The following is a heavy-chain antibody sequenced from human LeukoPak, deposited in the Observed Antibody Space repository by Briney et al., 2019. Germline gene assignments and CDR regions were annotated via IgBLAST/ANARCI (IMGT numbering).Heavy chain of an antibody. CDR3: ANQFCTTLNYYYYYGMDV. CDR2: ISYDGSNK. D-gene: IGHD1-1*01. Sequence: PGGSLRLSCAASGFTFSSYGMHWVRQAPAKGLEWVAIISYDGSNKYYADSVKGRFTISRDNSKNTLYLQMNSLRAEDTAVYYCANQFCTTLNYYYYYGMDVWGQGTTVTVSS. J-gene: IGHJ6*02. V-gene: IGHV3-30*18. CDR1: GFTFSSYG.